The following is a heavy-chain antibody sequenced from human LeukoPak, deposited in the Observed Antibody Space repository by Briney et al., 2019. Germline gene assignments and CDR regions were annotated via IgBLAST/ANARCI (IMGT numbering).Heavy chain of an antibody. CDR2: ISYDGSNK. V-gene: IGHV3-30*04. CDR1: GFTFSSYA. D-gene: IGHD4-11*01. Sequence: GGSLRLSCAASGFTFSSYAMHWVRQAPGKGLEWVAVISYDGSNKYYADSVKGRFTISRDNSKNTLYMQMNSLRAEDTAVYYCARGDSNQRRTHFDYWGQGTLVTVSS. CDR3: ARGDSNQRRTHFDY. J-gene: IGHJ4*02.